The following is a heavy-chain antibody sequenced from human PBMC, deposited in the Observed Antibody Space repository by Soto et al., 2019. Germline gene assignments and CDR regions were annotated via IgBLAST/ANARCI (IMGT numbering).Heavy chain of an antibody. D-gene: IGHD2-2*01. J-gene: IGHJ4*02. V-gene: IGHV3-23*01. CDR3: ARDEGAVVPSRFAY. Sequence: EVQLLESGGGLVQPGGSLRLSCAASGFTFSTYAMNWVRQAPGKGLEWVSTISGTGASTYYADSVKGRFTISRDNSKNTLFVQVNSLRAEDTAVYYCARDEGAVVPSRFAYWGQGTLVTVSS. CDR1: GFTFSTYA. CDR2: ISGTGAST.